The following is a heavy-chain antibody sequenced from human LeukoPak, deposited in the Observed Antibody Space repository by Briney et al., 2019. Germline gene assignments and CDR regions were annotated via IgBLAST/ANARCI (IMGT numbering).Heavy chain of an antibody. CDR3: ARGYCSGGSCYPQANDY. D-gene: IGHD2-15*01. Sequence: GGSLRLSCAASGFTFSSYWMSWVRQAPGKGLEWVANIKKDGSEKYYVDSVKGRFTISRDNAKNSLYLQMNSLRAEDTALYFCARGYCSGGSCYPQANDYWGQGTLVTVSS. V-gene: IGHV3-7*03. CDR1: GFTFSSYW. J-gene: IGHJ4*02. CDR2: IKKDGSEK.